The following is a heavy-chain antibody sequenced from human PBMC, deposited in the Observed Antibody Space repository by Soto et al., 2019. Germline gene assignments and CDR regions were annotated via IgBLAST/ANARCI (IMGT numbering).Heavy chain of an antibody. J-gene: IGHJ5*02. CDR3: ARGYCSSTICYIWDNWFDP. CDR2: IYYSGRT. V-gene: IGHV4-59*01. Sequence: QVQLQESGPGLVKPSETLSLTCTVSGGSISSYYWSWIRQPPGKGLEWIGYIYYSGRTNYNPSLKSRVTISLDTSKNQLSRKLSSVTAADTAVYYCARGYCSSTICYIWDNWFDPWGQGTLVTVSS. D-gene: IGHD2-2*02. CDR1: GGSISSYY.